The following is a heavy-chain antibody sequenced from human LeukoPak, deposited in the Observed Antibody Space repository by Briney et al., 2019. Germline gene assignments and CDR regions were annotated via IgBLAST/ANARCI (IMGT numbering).Heavy chain of an antibody. CDR1: GGTFSSYA. V-gene: IGHV1-69*06. CDR3: ARGSRTGWYYFDY. Sequence: SVKVSCKASGGTFSSYAFSWVRQAPGQGLEWMGGIIPLLGTANYAQKFQGRVTITADTSSSTVYMEPRSLRSDDTAVYYCARGSRTGWYYFDYWGQGTLVTVSS. J-gene: IGHJ4*02. CDR2: IIPLLGTA. D-gene: IGHD6-19*01.